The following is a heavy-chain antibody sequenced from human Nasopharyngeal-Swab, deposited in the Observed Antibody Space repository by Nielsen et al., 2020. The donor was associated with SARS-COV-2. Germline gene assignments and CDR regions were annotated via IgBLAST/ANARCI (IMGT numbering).Heavy chain of an antibody. J-gene: IGHJ3*02. CDR2: IYHSGST. V-gene: IGHV4-34*01. CDR3: ARISPLYYDLHHERDAFDI. CDR1: GGSFSGYY. Sequence: SETLSLTCAVYGGSFSGYYRSWIRQPPGKGLEWIGEIYHSGSTNYNPSLKSRVTISVDKSKNQFSLKLRSVTAADTAVYYCARISPLYYDLHHERDAFDIWGQGTMVTVSS. D-gene: IGHD3-3*01.